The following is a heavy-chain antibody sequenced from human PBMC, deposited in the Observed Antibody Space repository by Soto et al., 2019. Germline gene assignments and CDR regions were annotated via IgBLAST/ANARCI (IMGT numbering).Heavy chain of an antibody. D-gene: IGHD3-22*01. V-gene: IGHV3-13*05. CDR3: ARGGGYYTFDY. CDR1: GFTFSNYD. Sequence: EVQLVESGGGLVQPGGSLRLSCAASGFTFSNYDMHWVRQRTGKGLEWVSAIGTAGDPSYPGSVKGRFTISRENAKNSFYLKMNSLIAGDTAVYYCARGGGYYTFDYWGQGILVTVSS. CDR2: IGTAGDP. J-gene: IGHJ4*02.